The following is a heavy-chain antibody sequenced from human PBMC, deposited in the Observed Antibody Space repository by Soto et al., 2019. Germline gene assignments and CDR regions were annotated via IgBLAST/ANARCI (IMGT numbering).Heavy chain of an antibody. J-gene: IGHJ6*04. Sequence: PVGSLSLSCAASGFTFNIYGMHLVRQAPGKGLECVAVISYDGSNKYYADSVKGRFTISRDNSKNTLFLPMNSLSAEDTAVYYCARQAYGNHRYYGMDVWGEGTTVTVSS. CDR2: ISYDGSNK. D-gene: IGHD4-4*01. CDR1: GFTFNIYG. V-gene: IGHV3-30*03. CDR3: ARQAYGNHRYYGMDV.